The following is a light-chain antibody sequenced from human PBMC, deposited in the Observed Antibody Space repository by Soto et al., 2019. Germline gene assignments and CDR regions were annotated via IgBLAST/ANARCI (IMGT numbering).Light chain of an antibody. J-gene: IGKJ2*01. Sequence: ETVLTQSPATLSVSPGDRATLSCRARQSVGTYLAWYQQKPGQAPRLLIYGASSRVTGIPGRFSGSGSGTEFTLTIPSLQSADSAVYYCQHYNNWPYTFGQGTKLEIK. CDR1: QSVGTY. CDR2: GAS. V-gene: IGKV3-15*01. CDR3: QHYNNWPYT.